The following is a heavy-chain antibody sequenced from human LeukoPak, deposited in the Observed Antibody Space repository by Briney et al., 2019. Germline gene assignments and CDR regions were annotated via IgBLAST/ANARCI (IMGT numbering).Heavy chain of an antibody. V-gene: IGHV3-9*01. J-gene: IGHJ4*02. D-gene: IGHD6-6*01. CDR1: GFTFDDYA. Sequence: GGSLRLSCAASGFTFDDYAMHWVRQAPGKGLEWVSGISWNSGSIGYADSVKGRFTISRDNAKNSLYLQMNSLRTEDTALYYCAKGLKYSSSSGFDYWGQGTLVTVSS. CDR2: ISWNSGSI. CDR3: AKGLKYSSSSGFDY.